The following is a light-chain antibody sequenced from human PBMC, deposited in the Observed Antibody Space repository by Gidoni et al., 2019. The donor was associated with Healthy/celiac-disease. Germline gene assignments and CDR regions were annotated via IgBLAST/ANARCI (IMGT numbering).Light chain of an antibody. CDR3: QQYNNWPRT. Sequence: EIVMTQSPATLSVSPGERATLSCRASQSVSSNLAWYQHKPGQAPRLLIYGASTRATAIPARFSGSGSGTEFTLTISSLQSEEFAVYYCQQYNNWPRTFGQGTKVEIK. CDR2: GAS. V-gene: IGKV3-15*01. CDR1: QSVSSN. J-gene: IGKJ1*01.